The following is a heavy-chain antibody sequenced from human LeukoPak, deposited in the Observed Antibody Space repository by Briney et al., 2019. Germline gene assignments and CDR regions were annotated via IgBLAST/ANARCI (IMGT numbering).Heavy chain of an antibody. CDR3: AREDYYDSGSNDY. Sequence: ASVKVSCKASGYTFTSYDINWVRQATGQGLEWMGWINPNSGITVYAQKFQGRVTITRNPSISTAYMELSSLRSEDTAVYYCAREDYYDSGSNDYWGQETLVTVSS. CDR1: GYTFTSYD. CDR2: INPNSGIT. D-gene: IGHD3-22*01. V-gene: IGHV1-8*03. J-gene: IGHJ4*02.